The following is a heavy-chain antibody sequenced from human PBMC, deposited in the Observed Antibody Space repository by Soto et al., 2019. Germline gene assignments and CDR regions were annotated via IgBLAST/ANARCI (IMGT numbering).Heavy chain of an antibody. CDR3: ARDAVLRYFDWLPSYGMDV. CDR1: GGTFSSYA. D-gene: IGHD3-9*01. CDR2: IIPIFGTA. Sequence: SVKVSCKASGGTFSSYAISWVRQAPGQGLEWMGGIIPIFGTANYAQKFQGRVTITADESMSTAYMELSSLRSEDTAVYCCARDAVLRYFDWLPSYGMDVWGQGTTVTVSS. V-gene: IGHV1-69*13. J-gene: IGHJ6*02.